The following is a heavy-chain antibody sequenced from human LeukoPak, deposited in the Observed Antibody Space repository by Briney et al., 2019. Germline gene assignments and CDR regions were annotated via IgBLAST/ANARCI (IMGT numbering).Heavy chain of an antibody. J-gene: IGHJ4*02. V-gene: IGHV3-30*18. Sequence: PGGSLRLSCAASGFTFSSYGMHWVRQAPGKGPEWVAVISYDGSNKYYADSVKGRFTISRDNSKNTLYLQMNSLRAEDTAVYYCAKDGGGYDYFDYWGQGTLVTVSS. CDR1: GFTFSSYG. CDR2: ISYDGSNK. D-gene: IGHD5-12*01. CDR3: AKDGGGYDYFDY.